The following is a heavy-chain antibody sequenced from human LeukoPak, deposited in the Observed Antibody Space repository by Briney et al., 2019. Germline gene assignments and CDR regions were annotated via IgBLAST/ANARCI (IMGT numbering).Heavy chain of an antibody. V-gene: IGHV4-31*03. CDR3: ARFPDVRGSYRYSVN. D-gene: IGHD3-16*02. CDR1: GGSISSGGYY. Sequence: EPSETLSLTCTVSGGSISSGGYYWSWIRQHPGKGLEWIGYIYYSGSTYYNPSLKSRVTISVDTSKNQFSLKLSSVTAADTAVYYCARFPDVRGSYRYSVNWGQGTLVTVSS. J-gene: IGHJ4*02. CDR2: IYYSGST.